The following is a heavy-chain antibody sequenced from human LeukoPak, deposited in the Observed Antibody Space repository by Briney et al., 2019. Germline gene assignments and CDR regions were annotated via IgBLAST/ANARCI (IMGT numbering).Heavy chain of an antibody. Sequence: SETLSLTCTVSGGSVSSGSYYWSWLRQPPGKGLEWIGYIYYSGSAKYNPSLKSRVTISVDTSKNQFSLKLTSVTAADTAVYYCARGFGDWGLSWFDPWGQGTLVTVSS. CDR3: ARGFGDWGLSWFDP. D-gene: IGHD3-10*01. CDR2: IYYSGSA. J-gene: IGHJ5*02. CDR1: GGSVSSGSYY. V-gene: IGHV4-61*01.